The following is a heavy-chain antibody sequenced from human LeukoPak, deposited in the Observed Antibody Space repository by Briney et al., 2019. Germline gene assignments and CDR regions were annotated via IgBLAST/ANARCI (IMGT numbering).Heavy chain of an antibody. CDR3: ARGGDYDFWSGYSNYYYMDV. J-gene: IGHJ6*03. CDR1: GASITSYY. D-gene: IGHD3-3*01. V-gene: IGHV4-59*01. CDR2: IYNTGST. Sequence: SETLSLTCTVSGASITSYYWIWIRQPPGKGLEWIGYIYNTGSTSYNPSLKIRVTISEDTSKNQFSLKLSSVTAADTAVYYCARGGDYDFWSGYSNYYYMDVWGKGTTVTVSS.